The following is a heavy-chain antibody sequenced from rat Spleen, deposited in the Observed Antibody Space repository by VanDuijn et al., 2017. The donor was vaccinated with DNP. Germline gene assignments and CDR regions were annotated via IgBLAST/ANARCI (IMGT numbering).Heavy chain of an antibody. Sequence: EVQLQESGPGLVKPSQSLSLTCSVTGYSITSSYRWNWIRKFPGNKLEWMGSINSAGSTNYNPSLKSRIPITRDTSKNQFFLQLNSVTTEDTATYYCARWPGYNPPYAMDAWGQGTSVTVSS. CDR3: ARWPGYNPPYAMDA. CDR1: GYSITSSYR. D-gene: IGHD1-4*01. CDR2: INSAGST. V-gene: IGHV3-3*01. J-gene: IGHJ4*01.